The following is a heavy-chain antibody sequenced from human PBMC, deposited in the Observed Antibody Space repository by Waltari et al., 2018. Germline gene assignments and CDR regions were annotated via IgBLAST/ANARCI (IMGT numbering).Heavy chain of an antibody. CDR3: TRSADGDFAD. Sequence: EVHLVESGVGSVKPGGSLRLSCVASGFSFTNSWMSWVSQAPGKGLEWLGRIKTRTEGGTVDYLALVKDRFTISRDDSRNTLFLQLNNLKTDDTGVYFCTRSADGDFADWGQGTLVTVSS. J-gene: IGHJ4*02. CDR1: GFSFTNSW. D-gene: IGHD3-10*01. CDR2: IKTRTEGGTV. V-gene: IGHV3-15*01.